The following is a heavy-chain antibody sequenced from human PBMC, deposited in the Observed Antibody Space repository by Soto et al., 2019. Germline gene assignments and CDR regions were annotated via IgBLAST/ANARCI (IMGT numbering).Heavy chain of an antibody. CDR2: IIPIFGTA. D-gene: IGHD6-6*01. Sequence: QLQLVQSGAEVKKPGASVKVSCKASGYTFTNHGISWVRQAPGQGLEWMGGIIPIFGTANYAQKFQGRVTITADESTSTAYMELSSLRSEDTAVYYCARDWLVQVSGAFDIWGQGTMVTVSS. V-gene: IGHV1-69*13. J-gene: IGHJ3*02. CDR3: ARDWLVQVSGAFDI. CDR1: GYTFTNHG.